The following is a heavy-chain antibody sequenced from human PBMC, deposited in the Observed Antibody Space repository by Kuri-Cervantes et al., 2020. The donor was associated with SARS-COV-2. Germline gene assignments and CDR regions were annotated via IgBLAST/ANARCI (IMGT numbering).Heavy chain of an antibody. J-gene: IGHJ6*02. CDR3: ARERGGYYGSVRRGYYYYGMDV. V-gene: IGHV1-18*01. CDR1: GYTFTSYG. Sequence: ASVKVSCKASGYTFTSYGISWVRQAPGQGLEWMGWISAYSGNTNYAQKLQGRVTMTTDTSTSTAYMELRSLRSDDTAVYYCARERGGYYGSVRRGYYYYGMDVWGQGTTVTVSS. D-gene: IGHD3-10*01. CDR2: ISAYSGNT.